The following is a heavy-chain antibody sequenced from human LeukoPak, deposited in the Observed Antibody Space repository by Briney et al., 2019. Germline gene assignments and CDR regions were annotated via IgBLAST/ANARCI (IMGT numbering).Heavy chain of an antibody. Sequence: HTGGSLRPSCAASGFTFSIYGMHWVRQAPGKWLGWVAAIWYDGSNKYYADSVKGRFTITRDNSKNTLYLQMNSLRAEDTAVYYCARDLSGYCSGGSCSSFDYWGQGTLVTVSS. J-gene: IGHJ4*02. D-gene: IGHD2-15*01. CDR2: IWYDGSNK. V-gene: IGHV3-33*01. CDR3: ARDLSGYCSGGSCSSFDY. CDR1: GFTFSIYG.